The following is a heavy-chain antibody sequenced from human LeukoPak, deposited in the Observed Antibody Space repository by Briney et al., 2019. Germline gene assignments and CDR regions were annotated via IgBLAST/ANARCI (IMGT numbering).Heavy chain of an antibody. CDR3: ARIGAGSYRDY. J-gene: IGHJ4*02. Sequence: GGSLRLSCAASGFTFSNFAMTWVRQAPGKGLEWVSSIVGSSSTYYADSLKGRFTIFRDNAKNSLYLQMNSLRAEDTAVYYCARIGAGSYRDYWGQGTLVTVSS. D-gene: IGHD6-13*01. V-gene: IGHV3-21*01. CDR2: IVGSSST. CDR1: GFTFSNFA.